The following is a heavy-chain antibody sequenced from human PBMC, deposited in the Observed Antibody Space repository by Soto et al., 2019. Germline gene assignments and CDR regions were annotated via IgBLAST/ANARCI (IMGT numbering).Heavy chain of an antibody. D-gene: IGHD3-22*01. J-gene: IGHJ5*02. V-gene: IGHV4-39*01. CDR3: ARLYYYDSSGYYPTLPFDP. CDR1: GDSISSGGYY. CDR2: INHSGST. Sequence: PSETLSLTCTVSGDSISSGGYYWTWIRQPPGTGLEWIGEINHSGSTNYNPSLKSRVTISVDTSKNQFSLKLSSVTAADTAVYYCARLYYYDSSGYYPTLPFDPWGQGTLVTVSS.